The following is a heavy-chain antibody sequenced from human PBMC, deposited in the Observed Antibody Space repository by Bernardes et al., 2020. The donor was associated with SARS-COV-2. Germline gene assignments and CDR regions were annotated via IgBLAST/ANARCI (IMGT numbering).Heavy chain of an antibody. V-gene: IGHV1-24*01. J-gene: IGHJ4*02. D-gene: IGHD3-22*01. Sequence: ASVKVSCQVSGYTLTELSLHWVRQAPGKGLEWMGGFDPEDGERIYAQKFQGRVTMTEDTSTDTAYVELSGLRSEDTAVYYCATGAATYFYDSGGYYRFDYRGQGTLVTVSS. CDR3: ATGAATYFYDSGGYYRFDY. CDR2: FDPEDGER. CDR1: GYTLTELS.